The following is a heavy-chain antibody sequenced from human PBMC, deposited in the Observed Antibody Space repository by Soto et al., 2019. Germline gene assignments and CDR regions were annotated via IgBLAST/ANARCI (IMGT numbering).Heavy chain of an antibody. Sequence: ETLSLTCDVYGGSFGGYYWSWIRQPPGKGLEWIGEINHSGSTNYNPSLKSRVTISVDTSKNQFSLKLSSVTAADTAVYYCARGQRITMIVVVTPFDYWGQGTLVTVSS. CDR3: ARGQRITMIVVVTPFDY. CDR1: GGSFGGYY. D-gene: IGHD3-22*01. CDR2: INHSGST. V-gene: IGHV4-34*01. J-gene: IGHJ4*02.